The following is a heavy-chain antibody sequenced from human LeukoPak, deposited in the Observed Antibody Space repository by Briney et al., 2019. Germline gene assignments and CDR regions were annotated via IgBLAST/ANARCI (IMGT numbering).Heavy chain of an antibody. CDR1: GFTLSSYA. Sequence: GGSLRLSCAASGFTLSSYAMSWVRQAPAKGLQWVSTMSGSAGNTFYADSVKGRFTISRDNSNNTLYLQMNSLRAEDTAIYYCAKDSRGYSSGWPLDYWGQGTLVTVSS. J-gene: IGHJ4*02. CDR2: MSGSAGNT. D-gene: IGHD6-19*01. V-gene: IGHV3-23*01. CDR3: AKDSRGYSSGWPLDY.